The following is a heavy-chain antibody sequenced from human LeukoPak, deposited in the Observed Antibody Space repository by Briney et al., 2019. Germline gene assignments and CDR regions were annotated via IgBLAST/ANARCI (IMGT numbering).Heavy chain of an antibody. CDR2: IYYSGST. D-gene: IGHD2-15*01. J-gene: IGHJ3*02. V-gene: IGHV4-31*03. Sequence: ASQTLSLTCTVSGGSISSGGYYWSWIRQHPGKGLEWIGYIYYSGSTYYNPSLKSRVTISVDTSKNQFSLKLSSVTAADTAVYYCARYCPAATAVSAYDAFDIWGQGTMVTVSS. CDR3: ARYCPAATAVSAYDAFDI. CDR1: GGSISSGGYY.